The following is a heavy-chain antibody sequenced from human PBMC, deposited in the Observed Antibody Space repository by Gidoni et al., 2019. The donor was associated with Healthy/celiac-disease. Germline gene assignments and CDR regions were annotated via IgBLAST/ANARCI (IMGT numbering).Heavy chain of an antibody. Sequence: EVQLVESGGGLAQPGGSLSLSCAASGFTFSNYEMNWVRQAPGKGLEWVSYISNSGSTIYYAGSVKGRFTISRDNAKNSLYLQMNSLRAEDTAIYYCATTPGYRSYWGQGTLVTVSS. V-gene: IGHV3-48*03. CDR3: ATTPGYRSY. J-gene: IGHJ4*02. D-gene: IGHD6-13*01. CDR2: ISNSGSTI. CDR1: GFTFSNYE.